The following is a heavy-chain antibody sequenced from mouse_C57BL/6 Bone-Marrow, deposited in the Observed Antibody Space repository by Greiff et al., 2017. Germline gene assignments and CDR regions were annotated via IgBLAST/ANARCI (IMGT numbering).Heavy chain of an antibody. CDR2: ISYDGSN. CDR3: ARRDYGSSLAWFAY. V-gene: IGHV3-6*01. J-gene: IGHJ3*01. CDR1: GYSITSGYY. D-gene: IGHD1-1*01. Sequence: DVKLQESGPGLVKPSQSLSLTCSVTGYSITSGYYWNWIRQFPGNKLEWMGYISYDGSNNYNPSLKNRMSITRDTSKNQFFLKLNSVTTEDTATYYCARRDYGSSLAWFAYWGQGTLVTVSA.